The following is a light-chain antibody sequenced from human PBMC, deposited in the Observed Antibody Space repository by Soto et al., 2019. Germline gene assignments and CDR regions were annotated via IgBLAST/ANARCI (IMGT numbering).Light chain of an antibody. J-gene: IGLJ2*01. V-gene: IGLV2-14*01. CDR3: SSYTTSSTVV. CDR2: EVT. Sequence: QSALTQPASVSGSLGQSITISCTGTSSDVGGYDYVSWYQQHPGKDPKVVIFEVTYRPSGVSSRFSGSKSGNTASLTVSGLQAEDEGDYYCSSYTTSSTVVFGGGTKRTVL. CDR1: SSDVGGYDY.